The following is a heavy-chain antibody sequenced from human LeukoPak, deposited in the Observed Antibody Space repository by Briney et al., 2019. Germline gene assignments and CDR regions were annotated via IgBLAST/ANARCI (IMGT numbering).Heavy chain of an antibody. CDR2: ISGSGDST. D-gene: IGHD6-19*01. CDR3: AKDYSTGWYNVWGY. Sequence: GGSLRLSCAASGFTFSSYAMSWVRQAPGKGLEWVSGISGSGDSTHYADSVKGRFTISRDNSKNTLYLQMNSLRVEDTAVYYCAKDYSTGWYNVWGYWGQGTLVTVSS. CDR1: GFTFSSYA. J-gene: IGHJ4*02. V-gene: IGHV3-23*01.